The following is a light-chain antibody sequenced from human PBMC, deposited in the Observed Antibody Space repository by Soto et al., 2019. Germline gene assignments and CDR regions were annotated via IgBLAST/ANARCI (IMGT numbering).Light chain of an antibody. CDR1: QSVSNN. CDR2: GIS. Sequence: EIVLTQSPATLSLSPGERATLSCRASQSVSNNYLAWYQQKPGQPPRLLIYGISTRATGIPARFSGSGSGTEFSLTISSLQSEDFAVYYCQQYSKWPITFGQGTRLEIK. CDR3: QQYSKWPIT. V-gene: IGKV3-15*01. J-gene: IGKJ5*01.